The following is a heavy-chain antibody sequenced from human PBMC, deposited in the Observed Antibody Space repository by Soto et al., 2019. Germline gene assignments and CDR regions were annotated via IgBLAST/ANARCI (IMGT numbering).Heavy chain of an antibody. CDR3: ARVSGLFHPWDA. CDR2: INAGNGNT. V-gene: IGHV1-3*01. CDR1: GYTFTSYA. Sequence: QVQLVQSGAEVKKPGASVKVSCKASGYTFTSYAMHWVRQAPGQRLEWMGWINAGNGNTKYSQKFQGRVTITRDTSASIAYMELSSLISEDLAIYYCARVSGLFHPWDAWGQGTLVTVSS. J-gene: IGHJ5*02. D-gene: IGHD3-3*01.